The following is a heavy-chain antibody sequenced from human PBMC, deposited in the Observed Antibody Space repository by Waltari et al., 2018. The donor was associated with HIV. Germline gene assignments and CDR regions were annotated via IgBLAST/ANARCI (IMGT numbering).Heavy chain of an antibody. V-gene: IGHV1-8*01. CDR1: GYNFFNYD. D-gene: IGHD6-13*01. CDR3: AKDQASSNWGYLYYGMDV. CDR2: MNAKSQRS. J-gene: IGHJ6*02. Sequence: QVRLVQSGPEVKKPGASVNISCKASGYNFFNYDINWIRQTPGRGLGWMGWMNAKSQRSDSGGDLLGRTKMTTDTSKTTAYLELSKLRSDDTAVFYCAKDQASSNWGYLYYGMDVWGQGTTVTVSS.